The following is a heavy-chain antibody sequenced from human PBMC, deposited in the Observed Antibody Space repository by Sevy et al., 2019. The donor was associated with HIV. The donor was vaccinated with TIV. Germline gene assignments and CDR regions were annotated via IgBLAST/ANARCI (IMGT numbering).Heavy chain of an antibody. CDR3: ARDPHSVPHWGSFDS. CDR2: VSKEGTNK. D-gene: IGHD3-16*01. V-gene: IGHV3-30-3*01. J-gene: IGHJ4*02. Sequence: GGSLRLSCEASGFTFTRYAFHWVRQAPGKGLEWVAVVSKEGTNKYYADSVKGRFTMSRDNSRNTLYLQMQSLGADDTAVYFCARDPHSVPHWGSFDSWGQGTLVTVSS. CDR1: GFTFTRYA.